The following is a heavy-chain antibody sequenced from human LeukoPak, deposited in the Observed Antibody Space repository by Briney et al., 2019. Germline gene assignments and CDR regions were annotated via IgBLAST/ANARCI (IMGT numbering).Heavy chain of an antibody. D-gene: IGHD2-21*01. Sequence: SVKVSCKASGFTFTSSAMQWVRQARGQRLEWIGWIVVGSGNTNYAQNFQERVTITRDMSTSTAYMELSSLRSEDTAVYYCAANTPRVVREDAFDIWGQGTMGTVSS. CDR3: AANTPRVVREDAFDI. CDR1: GFTFTSSA. V-gene: IGHV1-58*02. J-gene: IGHJ3*02. CDR2: IVVGSGNT.